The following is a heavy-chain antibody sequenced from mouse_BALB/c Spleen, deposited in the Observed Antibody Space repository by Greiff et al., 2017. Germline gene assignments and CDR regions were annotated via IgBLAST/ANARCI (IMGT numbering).Heavy chain of an antibody. CDR1: GFSLTSYG. V-gene: IGHV2-9*02. Sequence: VKLQESGPGLVAPSQSLSITCTVSGFSLTSYGVHWVRQPPGKGLEWLGVIWAGGSTNYNSALMSRLSISKDNSKSQVFLKMNSLQTDDTAMYYCARGIAYYFDYWGQGTTLTVSS. J-gene: IGHJ2*01. CDR3: ARGIAYYFDY. CDR2: IWAGGST.